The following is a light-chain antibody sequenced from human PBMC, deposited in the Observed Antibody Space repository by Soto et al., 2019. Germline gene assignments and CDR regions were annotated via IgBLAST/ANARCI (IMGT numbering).Light chain of an antibody. CDR2: DAS. V-gene: IGKV1-5*01. CDR3: QKYNSYPCT. J-gene: IGKJ1*01. Sequence: DIQMTQSPSTLSASVGDRVTITCRASQSISSWLAWYQQKPGKAPKLLIYDASSLESGVPSRFSGSGSGTEFTLTISSLQPDDFATYYCQKYNSYPCTFGQGTKVEIK. CDR1: QSISSW.